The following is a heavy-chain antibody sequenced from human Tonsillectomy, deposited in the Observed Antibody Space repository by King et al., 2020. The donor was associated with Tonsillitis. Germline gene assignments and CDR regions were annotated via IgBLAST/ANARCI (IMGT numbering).Heavy chain of an antibody. V-gene: IGHV5-51*01. J-gene: IGHJ3*02. CDR2: IYPGDSDT. Sequence: DVQLVESGAEVKKPGESLKISCKGAGYSFTDYWIAWVRQVPGKGLEWMGIIYPGDSDTKYSPSFQGQVTISADKSISTAYLQWNSLKASDVAMYYCARRTESAITDAFDIWGQGTMVTVSS. CDR1: GYSFTDYW. CDR3: ARRTESAITDAFDI. D-gene: IGHD1-14*01.